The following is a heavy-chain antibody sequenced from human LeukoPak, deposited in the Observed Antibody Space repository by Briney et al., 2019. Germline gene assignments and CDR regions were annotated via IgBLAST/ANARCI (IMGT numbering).Heavy chain of an antibody. Sequence: PGGSLRLSCAASGFTFSSYGMTWVRQAPGKGLEWVSYISSSSSTIYYADSVKGRFTISRDNAKNSLYLQLNSLRAEDTAVYYCARGYSIDYWGQGTLVTVSS. CDR1: GFTFSSYG. CDR2: ISSSSSTI. V-gene: IGHV3-48*01. CDR3: ARGYSIDY. D-gene: IGHD1-26*01. J-gene: IGHJ4*02.